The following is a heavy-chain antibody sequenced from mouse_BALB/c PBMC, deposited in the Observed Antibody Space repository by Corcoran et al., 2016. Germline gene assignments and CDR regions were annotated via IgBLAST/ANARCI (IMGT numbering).Heavy chain of an antibody. V-gene: IGHV1-66*01. Sequence: HVQLHQSGPEVVKPGASVRISCKASGYSFTSYYIHWVKQRPGQGLEWIGWIFPGGGDTKYNEMFRGKATLTADTSSSTANMQLSSLTSEDSAVYFCARSHYGYDYWGQGTTLTVSS. CDR2: IFPGGGDT. CDR3: ARSHYGYDY. CDR1: GYSFTSYY. J-gene: IGHJ2*01. D-gene: IGHD1-2*01.